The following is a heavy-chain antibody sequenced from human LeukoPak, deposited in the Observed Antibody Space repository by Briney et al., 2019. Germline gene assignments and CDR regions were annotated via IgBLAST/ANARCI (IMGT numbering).Heavy chain of an antibody. CDR1: GYTFTCYY. J-gene: IGHJ4*02. CDR2: INPSGGST. Sequence: ASVKVSCKASGYTFTCYYMHWVRQAPGQGLEWMGIINPSGGSTSYAQKFQGRVTMTRDTSTSTVYMELSSLRSEDTAVYYCARVDYYGSGSYYNVEVFDYWGQGTLVTVSS. D-gene: IGHD3-10*01. CDR3: ARVDYYGSGSYYNVEVFDY. V-gene: IGHV1-46*01.